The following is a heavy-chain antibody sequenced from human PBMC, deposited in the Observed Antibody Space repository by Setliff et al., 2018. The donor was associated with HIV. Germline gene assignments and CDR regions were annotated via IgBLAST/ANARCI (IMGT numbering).Heavy chain of an antibody. V-gene: IGHV4-61*02. D-gene: IGHD6-13*01. CDR2: ISASGST. Sequence: SETLSLTCTVSGGSISTGVYYWSWIRQPADKALEWIGRISASGSTNYNPSLESRVTLSIDTSNNQFSLKLTSVTAADTAVYYCARVYSRSWSFFDHWGQGILVTVSS. J-gene: IGHJ4*02. CDR3: ARVYSRSWSFFDH. CDR1: GGSISTGVYY.